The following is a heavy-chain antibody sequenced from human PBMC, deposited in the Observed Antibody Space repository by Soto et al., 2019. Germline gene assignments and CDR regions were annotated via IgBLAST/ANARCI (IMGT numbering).Heavy chain of an antibody. D-gene: IGHD3-3*01. Sequence: QVQLQQWGAGLLKPSETLSLTCAVSGGSFTGYFWNWIRQTPGKGLEWIGEINQSGSTTYNPSLKSRVTISVDRSKNQFSLGLSSVTAADTAVYYCARGNFWSGYDPSYYYYMDVWGKGTAVTVSS. CDR1: GGSFTGYF. CDR2: INQSGST. CDR3: ARGNFWSGYDPSYYYYMDV. J-gene: IGHJ6*03. V-gene: IGHV4-34*02.